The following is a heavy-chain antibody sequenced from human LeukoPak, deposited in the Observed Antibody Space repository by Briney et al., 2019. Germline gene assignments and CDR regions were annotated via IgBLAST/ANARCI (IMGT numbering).Heavy chain of an antibody. D-gene: IGHD5-18*01. CDR2: ISGSGGST. V-gene: IGHV3-23*01. CDR1: GFTFSSYA. J-gene: IGHJ4*02. Sequence: GGSLRLSCAASGFTFSSYAMSWVRQAPGKGLEWVSAISGSGGSTYYADSVKGRFTISRDNSKNTLYLQMNSLRAEDTAVYYCAKGKFQLWFPPYYFDYWGQGTLVTVSS. CDR3: AKGKFQLWFPPYYFDY.